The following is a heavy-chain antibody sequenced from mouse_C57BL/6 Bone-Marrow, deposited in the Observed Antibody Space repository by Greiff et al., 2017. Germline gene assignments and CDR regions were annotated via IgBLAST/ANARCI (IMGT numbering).Heavy chain of an antibody. CDR2: MHPNGGSP. J-gene: IGHJ4*01. CDR1: GYTFTNYW. V-gene: IGHV1-64*01. CDR3: ARSYYYDDYTEDY. Sequence: QVQLQQSGAELVKPGASVKLSCKASGYTFTNYWMHWVKQRPGQGLEWIGMMHPNGGSPDYNEKFKSEATLSVDKSSRTAYMELSSLTSEDSAVYYCARSYYYDDYTEDYGDRGTSVTVSA. D-gene: IGHD2-4*01.